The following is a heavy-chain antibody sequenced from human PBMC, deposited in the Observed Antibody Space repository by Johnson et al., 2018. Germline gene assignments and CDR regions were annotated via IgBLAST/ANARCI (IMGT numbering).Heavy chain of an antibody. D-gene: IGHD3-3*01. CDR3: ARQRDGDWFDP. V-gene: IGHV1-46*01. J-gene: IGHJ5*02. Sequence: GRTIYAQKFQGRVTMTSDTSTSTVYMELSSLRFDDTAVYYCARQRDGDWFDPWGQGTLVTVSS. CDR2: GRT.